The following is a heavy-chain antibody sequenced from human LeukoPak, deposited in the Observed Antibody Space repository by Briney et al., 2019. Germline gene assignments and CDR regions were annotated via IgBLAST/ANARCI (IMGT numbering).Heavy chain of an antibody. Sequence: SETLSLTCTVSGGSISSYYWSWIRQPPGKGLEWIGYIYYSESTYYNPSLKSRVTISVDTSKNQFSLKLNSVTAADTAVYYCARRPGSSAYPHYFGMDVWGQGTSVTVSS. CDR3: ARRPGSSAYPHYFGMDV. D-gene: IGHD3-22*01. J-gene: IGHJ6*02. V-gene: IGHV4-59*08. CDR2: IYYSEST. CDR1: GGSISSYY.